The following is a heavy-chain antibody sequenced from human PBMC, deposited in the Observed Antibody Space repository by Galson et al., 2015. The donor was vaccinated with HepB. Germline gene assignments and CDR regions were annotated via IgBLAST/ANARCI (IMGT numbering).Heavy chain of an antibody. CDR3: ARDRSGGYESDGMDV. V-gene: IGHV3-48*02. CDR2: ITPSSSTI. CDR1: GFSLSDYT. D-gene: IGHD5-12*01. Sequence: SLRLSCAASGFSLSDYTMNWVRQAPGKGLEWVSYITPSSSTINYADPVRGRFTISRDNAKNSLYLQVNSLRDEDTAVYYCARDRSGGYESDGMDVWGQGTTVTVSS. J-gene: IGHJ6*02.